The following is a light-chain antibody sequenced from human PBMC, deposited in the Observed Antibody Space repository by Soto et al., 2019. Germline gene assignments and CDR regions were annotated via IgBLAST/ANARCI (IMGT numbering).Light chain of an antibody. CDR1: SSNIGAGYN. J-gene: IGLJ2*01. Sequence: QAVVTQLPSVSGAPGQRVTISCTGTSSNIGAGYNVHWFQQLPGTAPKLLIYANSNRPSGVPDRFSGSKSGTSASLAITGLQAEDEADYYCQSYDTSLSVVFGGGTKVTVL. CDR3: QSYDTSLSVV. V-gene: IGLV1-40*01. CDR2: ANS.